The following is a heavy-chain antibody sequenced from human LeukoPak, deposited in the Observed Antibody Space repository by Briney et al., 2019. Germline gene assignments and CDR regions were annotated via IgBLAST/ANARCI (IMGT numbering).Heavy chain of an antibody. D-gene: IGHD2-15*01. CDR3: AKGMSGSCYSGLHC. CDR1: GFTFSSSA. V-gene: IGHV3-23*01. J-gene: IGHJ4*02. CDR2: ISGSGDST. Sequence: GGSLRLSCAASGFTFSSSAMTWGRQAQGKGLEWFSVISGSGDSTFYADSVKGRFTISRDSSKNTVYLQMNSLRAGDTAIYYCAKGMSGSCYSGLHCWGQGTLVTVSS.